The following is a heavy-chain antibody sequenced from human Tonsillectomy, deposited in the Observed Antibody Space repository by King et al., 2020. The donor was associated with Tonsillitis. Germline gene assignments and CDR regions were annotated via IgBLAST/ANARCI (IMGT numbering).Heavy chain of an antibody. D-gene: IGHD6-19*01. CDR3: AKNKGDRSGRNWFDP. CDR1: GFTFSSYG. Sequence: VQLVESGGGVVQPGRSLRLSCAASGFTFSSYGMHWVRQAPGKGLEWVAVISYDGSNKYYADSVKGRFTISRDNSKNTLYLQMNSLRAEDTAVYYCAKNKGDRSGRNWFDPWGQGTLVTVSS. V-gene: IGHV3-30*18. J-gene: IGHJ5*02. CDR2: ISYDGSNK.